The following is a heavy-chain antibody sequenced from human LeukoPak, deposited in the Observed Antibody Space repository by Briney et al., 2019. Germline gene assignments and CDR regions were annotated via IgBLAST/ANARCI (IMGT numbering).Heavy chain of an antibody. Sequence: GRSLRLSCAASGFAFNTYAMHWVRQAPGQGLAWVALIWHDGSHKFYSNSVRGQFTISRDNSKNTVSLQMNNLRPEDTAVYYCAREIFGSGSCPDFWGQGTLVTVSS. V-gene: IGHV3-33*01. CDR1: GFAFNTYA. CDR3: AREIFGSGSCPDF. CDR2: IWHDGSHK. D-gene: IGHD3-10*01. J-gene: IGHJ4*02.